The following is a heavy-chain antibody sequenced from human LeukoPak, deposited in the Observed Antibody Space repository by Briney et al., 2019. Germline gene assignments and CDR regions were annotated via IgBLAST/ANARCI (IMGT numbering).Heavy chain of an antibody. V-gene: IGHV6-1*01. CDR3: ARDQWQQLVERGSFDP. CDR2: TYYRSQWYN. D-gene: IGHD6-13*01. J-gene: IGHJ5*02. CDR1: GDSVSSKSVA. Sequence: SQTLSLTCAISGDSVSSKSVAWNWIRQSPSRGLEWLGRTYYRSQWYNDYAVSVKSRITIIPDTSKNQFSLQLNFVTPEDTAVYCCARDQWQQLVERGSFDPWGQGTLVTVSS.